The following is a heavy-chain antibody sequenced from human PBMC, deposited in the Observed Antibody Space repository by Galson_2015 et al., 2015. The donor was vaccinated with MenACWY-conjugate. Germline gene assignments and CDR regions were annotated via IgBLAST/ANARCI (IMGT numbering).Heavy chain of an antibody. D-gene: IGHD3-22*01. Sequence: PALVKPTQTLTLTCTFSGFSLRTYEMCIYWVRQPPGKALEWLARLDWRDNKYYTTSLKTRLTISKDTSTNQVVLTMTNVDPVDTATYYCARMHIVLDATDALDIWGQGTMVTVSS. V-gene: IGHV2-70*11. CDR3: ARMHIVLDATDALDI. CDR2: LDWRDNK. J-gene: IGHJ3*02. CDR1: GFSLRTYEMC.